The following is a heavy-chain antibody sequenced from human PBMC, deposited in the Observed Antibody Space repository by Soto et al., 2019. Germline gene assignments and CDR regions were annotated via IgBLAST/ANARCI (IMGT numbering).Heavy chain of an antibody. CDR1: GFTFSSYS. D-gene: IGHD2-15*01. Sequence: GGSLRLSCAASGFTFSSYSMNWVRQAPGKGLEWVSYISSSSSTIYYADSVKGRFTISRDNAKNSLYLQMNSLRAEDTAVYYCARDSLPYCSGGSCYSFYYYYYMDVWGKGTTVTVSS. J-gene: IGHJ6*03. CDR2: ISSSSSTI. CDR3: ARDSLPYCSGGSCYSFYYYYYMDV. V-gene: IGHV3-48*01.